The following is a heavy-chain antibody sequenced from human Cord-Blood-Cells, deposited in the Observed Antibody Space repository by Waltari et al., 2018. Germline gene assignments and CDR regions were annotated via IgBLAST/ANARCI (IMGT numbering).Heavy chain of an antibody. Sequence: QVQLVQSGAEVKKPGSSVKVSCKASGGTFSSYAISWVVQAPGQGLEWIGGIIPIFGTANYAQKFQGRVTITADESTSTAYMELSSLRSEDTAVYYCAGSYCSSTSCYFDYWGQGTLVTVSS. D-gene: IGHD2-2*01. J-gene: IGHJ4*02. CDR3: AGSYCSSTSCYFDY. CDR1: GGTFSSYA. CDR2: IIPIFGTA. V-gene: IGHV1-69*01.